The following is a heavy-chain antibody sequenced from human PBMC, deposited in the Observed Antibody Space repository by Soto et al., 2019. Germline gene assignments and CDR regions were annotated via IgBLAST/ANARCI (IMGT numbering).Heavy chain of an antibody. CDR2: IIPIFGTA. Sequence: QVQLVQSGAEVKKPGSSVKVSCKASGGTFSSYAISWVRQAPGQGLEWMGGIIPIFGTANYAQKFQGRVTITADEPTSTSYMELSSLRSEDTAVYYCARHGSDLGCFDYWGQGTLVTVSS. J-gene: IGHJ4*02. V-gene: IGHV1-69*12. D-gene: IGHD6-19*01. CDR3: ARHGSDLGCFDY. CDR1: GGTFSSYA.